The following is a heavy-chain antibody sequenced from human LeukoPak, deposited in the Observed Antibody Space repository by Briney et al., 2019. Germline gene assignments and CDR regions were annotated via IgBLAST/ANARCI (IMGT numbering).Heavy chain of an antibody. CDR2: IYYSGST. CDR3: ARLGQGLDYDSSGYSYWYFDR. V-gene: IGHV4-31*03. D-gene: IGHD3-22*01. CDR1: GGSISSGGYY. Sequence: SETLSLTCTVSGGSISSGGYYWSWIRQHPGKGLEWIGYIYYSGSTYYNPSLKSRVTISVDTSKNQFSLKLSSVTAADTAVYYCARLGQGLDYDSSGYSYWYFDRWGRGTLVTVSS. J-gene: IGHJ2*01.